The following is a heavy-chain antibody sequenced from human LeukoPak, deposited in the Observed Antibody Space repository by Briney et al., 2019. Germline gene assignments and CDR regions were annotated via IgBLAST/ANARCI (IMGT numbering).Heavy chain of an antibody. CDR3: ARERRAAAGINY. V-gene: IGHV3-74*01. CDR2: INSDGSST. D-gene: IGHD6-13*01. J-gene: IGHJ4*02. Sequence: PGGSLRLSCAASGFTFSSYSMNWVRQAPGKGLVWVSRINSDGSSTSYADSVKGRFTISRDNAKNTLYLQMNSLRAEDTAVYYCARERRAAAGINYWGQGTLVTVSS. CDR1: GFTFSSYS.